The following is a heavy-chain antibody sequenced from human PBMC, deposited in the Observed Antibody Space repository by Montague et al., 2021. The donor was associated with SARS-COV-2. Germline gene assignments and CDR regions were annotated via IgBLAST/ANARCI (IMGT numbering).Heavy chain of an antibody. Sequence: CAISGDSVSGDNVSWNWIRQSPSRGLEWLGRTYYRSRWFDHYEVSMKGRISIKADTSKNQFSLQLDSVTPEDTAVYYCARGDGLGPYKGYAFDIWGQGTLVTVSS. CDR3: ARGDGLGPYKGYAFDI. D-gene: IGHD5-24*01. V-gene: IGHV6-1*01. CDR2: TYYRSRWFD. CDR1: GDSVSGDNVS. J-gene: IGHJ3*02.